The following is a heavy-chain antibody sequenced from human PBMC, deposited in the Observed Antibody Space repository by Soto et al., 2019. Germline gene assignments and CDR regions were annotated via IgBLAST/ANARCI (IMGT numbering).Heavy chain of an antibody. Sequence: PSETLSLTCTVSGGSISSGDYYWSWIRQPPGKGLEWIGHIYYSGSTYYNPSLKSRVTISVDTSKNQFSLKLSSVTAADTAVYYCARDPGATEYYYGMDVWGQGTTVTVSS. CDR2: IYYSGST. J-gene: IGHJ6*02. CDR3: ARDPGATEYYYGMDV. D-gene: IGHD1-26*01. CDR1: GGSISSGDYY. V-gene: IGHV4-30-4*01.